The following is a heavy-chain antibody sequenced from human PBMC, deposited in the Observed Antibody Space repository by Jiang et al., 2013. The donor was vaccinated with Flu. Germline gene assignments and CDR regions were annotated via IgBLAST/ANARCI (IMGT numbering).Heavy chain of an antibody. V-gene: IGHV1-18*01. CDR1: GYFFTDYV. CDR3: ARYERSSSWYGVDDY. Sequence: GAEVKKPGSSVKVSCKASGYFFTDYVINWVRQAPGQGLEWLGWISPSNANTDYEQKFQDRVTMTADTSASTAYMELRSLRSDDTAVYYCARYERSSSWYGVDDYWGQGTLVTVSS. J-gene: IGHJ4*02. D-gene: IGHD6-13*01. CDR2: ISPSNANT.